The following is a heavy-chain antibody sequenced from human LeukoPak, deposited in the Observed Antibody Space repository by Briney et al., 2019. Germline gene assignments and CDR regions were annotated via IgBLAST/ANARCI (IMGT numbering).Heavy chain of an antibody. J-gene: IGHJ4*02. Sequence: GGSLRLSCAASGFTFSSYAMYWVRQAPGKGLEWVAITSSDGGNKYYADSVKGRFTISRDNSKNTLYLQMNSLRTEDTAVYYCARDNSGSGRYIQLDYWGQGTRVTVSS. CDR2: TSSDGGNK. V-gene: IGHV3-30-3*01. CDR3: ARDNSGSGRYIQLDY. D-gene: IGHD3-10*01. CDR1: GFTFSSYA.